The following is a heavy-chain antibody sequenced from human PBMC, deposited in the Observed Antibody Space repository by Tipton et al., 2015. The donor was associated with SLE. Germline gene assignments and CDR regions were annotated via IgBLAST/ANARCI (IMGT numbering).Heavy chain of an antibody. CDR3: AILEYSSSSAPFDY. CDR2: INHSGST. J-gene: IGHJ4*02. D-gene: IGHD6-6*01. Sequence: LRLSCAVYGGSFSGYYWSWIRQPPGKGLEWIGEINHSGSTNYNPSLKSRVTISVDTSKNQFSLKLSSVTAADTAVYYCAILEYSSSSAPFDYWGQGTLVTVSS. V-gene: IGHV4-34*01. CDR1: GGSFSGYY.